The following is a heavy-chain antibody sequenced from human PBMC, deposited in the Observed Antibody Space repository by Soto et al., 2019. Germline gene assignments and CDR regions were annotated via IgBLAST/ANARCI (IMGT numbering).Heavy chain of an antibody. Sequence: NPSETLSLTCAVYGGSFSGYYWSWIRQPPGKGLEWIGEINHSGSTNYNPSLKSRVTISVDTSKNQFSLKLSSVTAADTAVYYCARGTQWLVIFDYWGQGTLVTVSS. CDR3: ARGTQWLVIFDY. CDR2: INHSGST. CDR1: GGSFSGYY. J-gene: IGHJ4*02. D-gene: IGHD6-19*01. V-gene: IGHV4-34*01.